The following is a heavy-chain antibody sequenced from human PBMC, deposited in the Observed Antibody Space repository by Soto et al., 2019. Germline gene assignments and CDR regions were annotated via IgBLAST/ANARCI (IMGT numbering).Heavy chain of an antibody. CDR1: GFTFRSYA. CDR3: ARDRTIFGVVRGWFEP. CDR2: ISNRGGRT. Sequence: EVQLLESGGGLVQPGGSLRLSCAASGFTFRSYAMSWVRQAPGKGLEWVSGISNRGGRTYHADAVKGRFTISRDNSKNTLYLQMNSLRAEDTAVYYCARDRTIFGVVRGWFEPWGQGTLVTVSS. V-gene: IGHV3-23*01. J-gene: IGHJ5*02. D-gene: IGHD3-3*01.